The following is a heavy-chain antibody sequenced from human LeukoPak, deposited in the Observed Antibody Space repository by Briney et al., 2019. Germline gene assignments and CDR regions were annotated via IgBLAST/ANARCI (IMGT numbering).Heavy chain of an antibody. V-gene: IGHV3-15*01. D-gene: IGHD1-14*01. CDR1: GFTFSNAW. CDR3: TTVFSYHDY. CDR2: IKSKTDGGKT. J-gene: IGHJ4*02. Sequence: GGSLRLSCAASGFTFSNAWMSWVRQAPGKGLEWVGRIKSKTDGGKTDYAGPVKGRFTISRDDSKNTLYLQMNSMKTEDTSVYYCTTVFSYHDYWGQGTLVTVSS.